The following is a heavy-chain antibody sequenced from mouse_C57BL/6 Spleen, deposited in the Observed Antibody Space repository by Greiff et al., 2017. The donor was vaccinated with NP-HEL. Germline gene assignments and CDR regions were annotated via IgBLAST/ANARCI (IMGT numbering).Heavy chain of an antibody. CDR1: GYTFTSYW. D-gene: IGHD1-1*01. J-gene: IGHJ1*03. Sequence: QVQLQQPGAELVKPGASVKMSCKASGYTFTSYWLTWVKQRPGQGLEWIGDIYPGSGSTNYNEKFKSKATLTVDTSSSTAYMQLSSLTSEDSAVYYCARQGVVATDWYFDVWGTGTTVTVSS. CDR3: ARQGVVATDWYFDV. V-gene: IGHV1-55*01. CDR2: IYPGSGST.